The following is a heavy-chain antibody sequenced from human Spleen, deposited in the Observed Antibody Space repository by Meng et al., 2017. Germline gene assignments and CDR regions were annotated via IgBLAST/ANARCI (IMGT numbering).Heavy chain of an antibody. CDR3: ARDPIFVVVPAAIDWFDP. Sequence: ASVKVSCKASGYTFTGYYMHWVRQVPGQGLEWMGRINPNSGGTNYAQKFQGRVTMTRDTSISTAYMELSRLRSDDTAVYYCARDPIFVVVPAAIDWFDPWGQGTLVTVSS. J-gene: IGHJ5*02. CDR2: INPNSGGT. V-gene: IGHV1-2*06. D-gene: IGHD2-2*01. CDR1: GYTFTGYY.